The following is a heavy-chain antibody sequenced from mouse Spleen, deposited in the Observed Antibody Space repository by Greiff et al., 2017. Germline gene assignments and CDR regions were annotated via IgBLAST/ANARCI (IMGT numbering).Heavy chain of an antibody. CDR1: GFTFSSYA. D-gene: IGHD4-1*01. V-gene: IGHV5-9-1*02. CDR3: TREGGLTGTGYFDY. J-gene: IGHJ2*01. Sequence: EVQRVESGEGLVKPGGSLKLSCAASGFTFSSYAMSWVRQTPERRLEWVAYISSGGDYIYYADTVKGRFTISRDNARNTLYLQMSSLKSEDTAMYYCTREGGLTGTGYFDYWGQGTTLTVSS. CDR2: ISSGGDYI.